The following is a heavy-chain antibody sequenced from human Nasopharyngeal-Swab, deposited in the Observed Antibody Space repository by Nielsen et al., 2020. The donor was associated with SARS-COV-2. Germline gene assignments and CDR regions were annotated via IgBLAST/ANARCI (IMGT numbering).Heavy chain of an antibody. CDR3: ARDLDVVVPAAIAY. CDR1: GFTFSSYW. J-gene: IGHJ4*02. V-gene: IGHV3-7*03. Sequence: GGSLRLSCAASGFTFSSYWMSWVRQAQGKGLEWVANIKQDGSEKYYVDSVKGRFTISRDNAKNSLYLQMNSLRAEDTAVYYCARDLDVVVPAAIAYWGQGTLVTVSS. CDR2: IKQDGSEK. D-gene: IGHD2-2*01.